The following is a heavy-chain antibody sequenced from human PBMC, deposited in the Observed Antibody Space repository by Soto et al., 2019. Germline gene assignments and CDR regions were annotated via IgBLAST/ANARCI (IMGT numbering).Heavy chain of an antibody. CDR1: GFPFTGYA. CDR3: ANSHVSMVRGLIIIPNY. CDR2: ISGHGDAT. J-gene: IGHJ4*02. V-gene: IGHV3-23*01. Sequence: EVQLLASGGGLVQPGGSLRLSCAASGFPFTGYAMSWVRQAPGKGLEWVSAISGHGDATFYADSVKGRFTISRDNSKNTLYLHMNSLRAEDTALYYCANSHVSMVRGLIIIPNYWGQGTLVTVSS. D-gene: IGHD3-10*01.